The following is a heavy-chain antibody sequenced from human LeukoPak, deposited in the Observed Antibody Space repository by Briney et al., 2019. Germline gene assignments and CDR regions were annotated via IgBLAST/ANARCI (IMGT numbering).Heavy chain of an antibody. Sequence: KSGGSLRLSCAASGFTFSVNYMNWIRQAPGKGLEWLSYISSSESSIFYADSVKGRFTISRDNAKNSLYLQMGSLRAEDTAVYYCAFSLVNSPGTFDYWGQGTLVTVFS. V-gene: IGHV3-11*04. D-gene: IGHD2-21*01. CDR1: GFTFSVNY. CDR3: AFSLVNSPGTFDY. J-gene: IGHJ4*02. CDR2: ISSSESSI.